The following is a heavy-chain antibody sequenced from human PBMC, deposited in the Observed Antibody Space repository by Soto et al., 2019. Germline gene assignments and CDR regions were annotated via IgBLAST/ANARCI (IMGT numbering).Heavy chain of an antibody. D-gene: IGHD6-19*01. CDR3: ARGILQWLPCDY. CDR2: INAGNGNT. V-gene: IGHV1-3*01. CDR1: GYTFTSYA. J-gene: IGHJ4*02. Sequence: GASVKVSCKASGYTFTSYAMHWVRQAPGQRLEWMRWINAGNGNTKYSQKLQGRVTITRDTSASTAYMELSSLRSEDTAVYYCARGILQWLPCDYWGQGTLVTVSS.